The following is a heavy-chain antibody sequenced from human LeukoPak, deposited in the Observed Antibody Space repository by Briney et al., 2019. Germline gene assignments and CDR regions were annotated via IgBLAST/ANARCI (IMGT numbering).Heavy chain of an antibody. Sequence: SETLSLTCAVSGGSISSGGYSWSWIRQPPGKGLEWIGYIYHSGRTYYNPSLKSRVTISVDRSKNQFSLKLSSVTAADTAVYYCASSPYYYGSGYDYWGQGTLVTVSS. D-gene: IGHD3-10*01. CDR3: ASSPYYYGSGYDY. CDR2: IYHSGRT. V-gene: IGHV4-30-2*01. CDR1: GGSISSGGYS. J-gene: IGHJ4*02.